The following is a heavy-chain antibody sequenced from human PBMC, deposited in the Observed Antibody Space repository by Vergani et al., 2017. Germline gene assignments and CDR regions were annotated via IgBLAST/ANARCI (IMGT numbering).Heavy chain of an antibody. D-gene: IGHD6-6*01. CDR1: GFTFSSYS. CDR3: ARGERIAAIDY. CDR2: ISSGSSYI. Sequence: EVQLVESGGGLVKPGGSLRLSCAASGFTFSSYSMNWVRQAPGQGLEWGSSISSGSSYIYYAYSVKGRFNISRDKAKTSRYLQMNSLRAEETAVYYCARGERIAAIDYWGQGTLVTVSS. V-gene: IGHV3-21*01. J-gene: IGHJ4*02.